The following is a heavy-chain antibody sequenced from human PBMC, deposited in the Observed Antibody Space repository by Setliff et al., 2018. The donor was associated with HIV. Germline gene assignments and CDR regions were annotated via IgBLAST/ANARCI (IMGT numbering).Heavy chain of an antibody. Sequence: SETLSLTCTVSGGSISTSRYYWGWIRQPPGKGLEWIGSINYRGNTYYNPSLKSRAAISVDTSKNQFSLKLSSVTAADTAVYYCARGLVVVTDSDYDTNYYYYYYMDVWGKGTTVTVSS. D-gene: IGHD5-12*01. CDR2: INYRGNT. V-gene: IGHV4-39*07. CDR3: ARGLVVVTDSDYDTNYYYYYYMDV. CDR1: GGSISTSRYY. J-gene: IGHJ6*03.